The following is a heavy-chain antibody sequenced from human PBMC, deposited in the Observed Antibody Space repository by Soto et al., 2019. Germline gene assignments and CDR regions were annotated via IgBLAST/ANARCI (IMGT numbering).Heavy chain of an antibody. D-gene: IGHD4-17*01. Sequence: ESGGGLVNPGGSLRLSCAASGFTLSSYTMNWVRQAPGKGLEWVSSITSGRSYIYYADSVRGRFTISRDNAKNSLYLQMNSLRADDTAVYYCAREGTATVTTDFDCWGQGTLVTVSS. V-gene: IGHV3-21*01. J-gene: IGHJ4*02. CDR2: ITSGRSYI. CDR3: AREGTATVTTDFDC. CDR1: GFTLSSYT.